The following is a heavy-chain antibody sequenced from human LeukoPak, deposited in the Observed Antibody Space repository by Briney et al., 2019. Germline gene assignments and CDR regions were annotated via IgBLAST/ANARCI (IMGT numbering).Heavy chain of an antibody. D-gene: IGHD4-17*01. V-gene: IGHV3-23*01. CDR1: GFTFSSYA. CDR2: IRGSDGST. CDR3: AKDVYGDYGGLDY. Sequence: GGSLRLSCAASGFTFSSYAMSWVRQAPGKGLEWVSSIRGSDGSTYYADSVKGRFAISRDNSKNTLYLQMNSLRAEDTAVYYCAKDVYGDYGGLDYWGQGTLVTVSS. J-gene: IGHJ4*02.